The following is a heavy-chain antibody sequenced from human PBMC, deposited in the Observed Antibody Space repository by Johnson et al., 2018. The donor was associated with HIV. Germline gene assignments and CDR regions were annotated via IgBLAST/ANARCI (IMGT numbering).Heavy chain of an antibody. Sequence: QVQLVESGGGLAQPGGSLRLSCAASGFTFSSYGMHWVRQAPGKGLEWVAFIRYDGSNKYYADSVKGRFTISRDNSKNTLYLQMNTLRAEDTAVYYCGGVGRTGSAFDMWGLGTMVTVSS. D-gene: IGHD2-15*01. V-gene: IGHV3-30*02. J-gene: IGHJ3*02. CDR2: IRYDGSNK. CDR1: GFTFSSYG. CDR3: GGVGRTGSAFDM.